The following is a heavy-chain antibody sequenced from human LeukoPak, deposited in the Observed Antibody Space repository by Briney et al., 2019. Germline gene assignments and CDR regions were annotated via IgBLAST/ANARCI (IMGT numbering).Heavy chain of an antibody. CDR1: GFTFDDYA. V-gene: IGHV3-9*01. D-gene: IGHD5-12*01. CDR3: ARCGYSGYEVAH. Sequence: PGRSLRLSCAASGFTFDDYAMHWVRQAPGKGLEWVSGISWNSGSIGYADSVKGRFTISRDNAKDSLNLQMNSLRAEDTAVYYCARCGYSGYEVAHWGQGTLVTVSS. CDR2: ISWNSGSI. J-gene: IGHJ4*02.